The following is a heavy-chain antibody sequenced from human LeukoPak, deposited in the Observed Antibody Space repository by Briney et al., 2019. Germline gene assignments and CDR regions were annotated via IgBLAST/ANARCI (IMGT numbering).Heavy chain of an antibody. Sequence: GGSLRLSCAASGFTFTTYWMSWVRQAPGKGLEWVANIKQDGSERYYVDSVKGRFTISRDNAKNSLYLQMNSLRGDDTAIYYCVRDFVAGEFDYWGQGTLVTVSS. CDR2: IKQDGSER. J-gene: IGHJ4*02. CDR3: VRDFVAGEFDY. V-gene: IGHV3-7*01. CDR1: GFTFTTYW. D-gene: IGHD6-19*01.